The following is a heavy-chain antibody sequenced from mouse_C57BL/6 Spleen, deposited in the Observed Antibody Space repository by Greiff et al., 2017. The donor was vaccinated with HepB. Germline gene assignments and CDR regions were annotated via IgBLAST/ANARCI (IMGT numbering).Heavy chain of an antibody. CDR3: ARIGWFAY. CDR1: GYTFTSYW. J-gene: IGHJ3*01. CDR2: IDPSDSYT. Sequence: QVQLQQPGAELVKPGASVKLSCKASGYTFTSYWMQWVKQRPGQGLEWIGEIDPSDSYTNYNQKFKGKATLTVDTSSSTAYMQLSSLTSEDSAVYYCARIGWFAYWGQGTLVTVSA. V-gene: IGHV1-50*01. D-gene: IGHD2-14*01.